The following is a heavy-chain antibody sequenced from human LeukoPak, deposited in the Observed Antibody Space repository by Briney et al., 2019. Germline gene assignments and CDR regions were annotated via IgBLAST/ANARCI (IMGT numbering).Heavy chain of an antibody. J-gene: IGHJ4*02. Sequence: GGSLRLSCAASGFTVSSNYMSWVRQAPGKGLEWVSVIYSGGSTYYADSVKGRFTISRDNSKNTLYLQMSSLRAEDTAVYYCARDRGTYDFWSGYYSNYYFDYWGQGTLVTVSS. CDR1: GFTVSSNY. CDR2: IYSGGST. D-gene: IGHD3-3*01. V-gene: IGHV3-66*01. CDR3: ARDRGTYDFWSGYYSNYYFDY.